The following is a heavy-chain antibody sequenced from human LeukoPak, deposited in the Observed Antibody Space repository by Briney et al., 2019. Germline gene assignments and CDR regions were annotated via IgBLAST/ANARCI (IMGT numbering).Heavy chain of an antibody. V-gene: IGHV4-59*08. CDR1: GGSISRYY. Sequence: SETLSLTCTVSGGSISRYYWSWIRQPPRQRLGRVGYIYYCLSANYNPSLKSRVTISVDTSKIQFSLKLSSVTAADTAVYYCARTSSGSPNLIPDYYYYMDVWGKGTTVTVSS. D-gene: IGHD6-19*01. CDR3: ARTSSGSPNLIPDYYYYMDV. J-gene: IGHJ6*03. CDR2: IYYCLSA.